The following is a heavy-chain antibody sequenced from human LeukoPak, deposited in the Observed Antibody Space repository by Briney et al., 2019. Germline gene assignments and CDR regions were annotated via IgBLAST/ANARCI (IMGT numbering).Heavy chain of an antibody. V-gene: IGHV4-61*01. J-gene: IGHJ5*02. Sequence: SETLSLTCTVSGGSVSSGSYYWSWIRQPPGKGLEWIGYIYYSGSTNYNPSLKSRVTISVDTSKNQFSLKLSSVTAADTAVYYCARSSGWTNWFDPWGQGTLVTVSS. D-gene: IGHD6-19*01. CDR3: ARSSGWTNWFDP. CDR2: IYYSGST. CDR1: GGSVSSGSYY.